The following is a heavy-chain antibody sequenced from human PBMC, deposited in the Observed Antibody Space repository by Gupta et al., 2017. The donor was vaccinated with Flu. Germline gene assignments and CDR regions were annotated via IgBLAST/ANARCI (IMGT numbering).Heavy chain of an antibody. J-gene: IGHJ4*02. D-gene: IGHD2-21*02. CDR2: ILPIIGAT. Sequence: QVQLVQSGAEVKEPGSSVKVSCQASGGTFSSYSITWVRQAPGQGLEWMGGILPIIGATDYAPKFQGRLTITGDESAGTAHMELSSLRSDDTAIYYCARQFPCGGDCYFPDSWGQGTLVSVSS. CDR3: ARQFPCGGDCYFPDS. CDR1: GGTFSSYS. V-gene: IGHV1-69*01.